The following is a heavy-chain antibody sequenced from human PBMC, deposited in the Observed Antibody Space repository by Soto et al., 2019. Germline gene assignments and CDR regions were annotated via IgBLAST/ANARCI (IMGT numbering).Heavy chain of an antibody. CDR2: IIPIFGTA. J-gene: IGHJ6*03. CDR1: GGTFSSYA. Sequence: GASVKVSCKASGGTFSSYAISWVRQAPGQGLEWMGGIIPIFGTANYAQKFQGRVTITADESTSTAYMELSSLRSEDTAVYYCARSSRVGVVIYYYYYYMDVWGKGTTVTVS. V-gene: IGHV1-69*13. D-gene: IGHD3-3*01. CDR3: ARSSRVGVVIYYYYYYMDV.